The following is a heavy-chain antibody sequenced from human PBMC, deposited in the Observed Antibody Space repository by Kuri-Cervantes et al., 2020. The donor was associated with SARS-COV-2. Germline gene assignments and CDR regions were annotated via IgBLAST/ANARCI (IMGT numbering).Heavy chain of an antibody. D-gene: IGHD2-2*01. J-gene: IGHJ5*02. V-gene: IGHV3-64*01. CDR2: ISSNGGST. CDR1: GFTFSSYA. CDR3: ARDSRECCSSTSCSWFDP. Sequence: GGSLRLSCAASGFTFSSYAMHWVRQAPGKGLEYVSAISSNGGSTYYANSVKGRFTISRDNSKNTLYLQMGSLRAEDMAVYYCARDSRECCSSTSCSWFDPWGQGTLVTVSS.